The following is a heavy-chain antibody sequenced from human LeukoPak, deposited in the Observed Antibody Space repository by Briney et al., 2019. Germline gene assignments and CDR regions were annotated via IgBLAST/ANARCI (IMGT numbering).Heavy chain of an antibody. CDR1: GYTFTNYA. D-gene: IGHD3-22*01. CDR3: ARGGNVDRNWFDP. CDR2: INTNSGNP. V-gene: IGHV7-4-1*02. J-gene: IGHJ5*02. Sequence: ASVKVSCTASGYTFTNYAMNWVRQAPGQGLEWMGWINTNSGNPTYAQGFTGRFVFSLDTSVSTAYLQISRLKAEDTAVYYCARGGNVDRNWFDPWGQGTLVTVSS.